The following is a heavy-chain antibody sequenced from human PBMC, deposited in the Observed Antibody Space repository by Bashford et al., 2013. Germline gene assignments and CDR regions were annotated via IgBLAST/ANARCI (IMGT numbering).Heavy chain of an antibody. Sequence: GGSLRLSCAATGFTFSNYAMTWVRQAPGRGLEWVAVISGTGGTTYYADSVKGRFTISRDNSKNTLSLQMNSLKDEETATYYCARSLISSFPPAIFDLWGRGTLVTVSS. J-gene: IGHJ4*02. CDR1: GFTFSNYA. D-gene: IGHD3/OR15-3a*01. V-gene: IGHV3-23*01. CDR2: ISGTGGTT. CDR3: ARSLISSFPPAIFDL.